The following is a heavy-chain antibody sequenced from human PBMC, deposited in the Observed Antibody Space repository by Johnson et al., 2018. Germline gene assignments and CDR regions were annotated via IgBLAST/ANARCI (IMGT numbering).Heavy chain of an antibody. D-gene: IGHD5-24*01. CDR1: RFSFRNYG. V-gene: IGHV3-30*18. J-gene: IGHJ3*02. CDR2: ISYNGSNK. Sequence: QVQLVESGGDVVQPGRSLRVSCAASRFSFRNYGMHWVRQAPGEGLEWVAVISYNGSNKKYADSVKGRFTISRDNSKNTLYLQMNSRRDEDTAVYYVAKDDAEDGAFDIWGQGTMVTVSS. CDR3: AKDDAEDGAFDI.